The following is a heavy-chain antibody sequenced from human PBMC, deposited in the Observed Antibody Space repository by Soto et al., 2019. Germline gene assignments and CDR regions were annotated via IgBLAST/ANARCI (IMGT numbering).Heavy chain of an antibody. CDR3: AKVITGAFYYFDY. J-gene: IGHJ4*02. CDR2: ISYDGSNK. V-gene: IGHV3-30*18. CDR1: GFTFSSFG. D-gene: IGHD1-20*01. Sequence: PGGSLRLCCAASGFTFSSFGMHWVRQAPGKGLEWVAVISYDGSNKYYADSVKGRFTISRDNSKNTLYLQMNSLRAEDTAVYYCAKVITGAFYYFDYWGQGTLGTVSS.